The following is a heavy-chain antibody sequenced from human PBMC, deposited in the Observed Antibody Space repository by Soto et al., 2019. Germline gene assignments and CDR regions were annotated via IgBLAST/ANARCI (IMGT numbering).Heavy chain of an antibody. CDR3: ARSNNSALGGYSYGREV. D-gene: IGHD2-21*02. Sequence: SASVSCKASGGTFSTHAITCVRQAPGQGLEWMGGIIPIFGTSNYVQKFQGRVTITADKSTSTAYMELSSLRSEDTAVYYCARSNNSALGGYSYGREVWGQGKPVIVSS. V-gene: IGHV1-69*06. J-gene: IGHJ6*02. CDR2: IIPIFGTS. CDR1: GGTFSTHA.